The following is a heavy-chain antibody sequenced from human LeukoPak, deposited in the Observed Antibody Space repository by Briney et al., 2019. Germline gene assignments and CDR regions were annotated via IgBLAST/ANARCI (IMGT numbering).Heavy chain of an antibody. CDR1: GYTFTSYG. J-gene: IGHJ5*02. CDR3: ARDFSDAVAGIYNWFDP. D-gene: IGHD6-19*01. V-gene: IGHV1-18*01. Sequence: ASVKVSCKASGYTFTSYGISWGRQAPGQGLEWMGWISAYNGNTNYAQKLQGRVTMTTDTSTSTAYMELRSLRSDDTAVYYCARDFSDAVAGIYNWFDPWGQGTLVTVSS. CDR2: ISAYNGNT.